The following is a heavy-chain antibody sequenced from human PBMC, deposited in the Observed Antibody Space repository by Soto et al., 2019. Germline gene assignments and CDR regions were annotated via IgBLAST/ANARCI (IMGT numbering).Heavy chain of an antibody. J-gene: IGHJ4*02. CDR3: ARASCISTNCYAWELGFDY. CDR2: VYYNGRT. V-gene: IGHV4-59*01. Sequence: QVQLQESGPGLVKPSETLSLTCTVSGGSITSYYWSWIRQPPGKGLEWIGYVYYNGRTNYNPSLKSRVTISVDTSKNQFSLKLSSVTAADTAVYYCARASCISTNCYAWELGFDYWGQGTLVTVSS. CDR1: GGSITSYY. D-gene: IGHD2-2*01.